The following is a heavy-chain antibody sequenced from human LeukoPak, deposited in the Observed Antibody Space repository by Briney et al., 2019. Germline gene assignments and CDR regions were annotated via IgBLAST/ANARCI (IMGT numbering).Heavy chain of an antibody. Sequence: PGGSLRLSCAASGFTFSRYAMSWVRQAPGKGLEWVSAISGSGGSTYYADSVKGRFTISRDNSKNTLYLQMNSLRAEDTAVYYCAKEEGYDFWSSPLGYWGQGTLVTVSS. V-gene: IGHV3-23*01. D-gene: IGHD3-3*01. CDR1: GFTFSRYA. CDR3: AKEEGYDFWSSPLGY. J-gene: IGHJ4*02. CDR2: ISGSGGST.